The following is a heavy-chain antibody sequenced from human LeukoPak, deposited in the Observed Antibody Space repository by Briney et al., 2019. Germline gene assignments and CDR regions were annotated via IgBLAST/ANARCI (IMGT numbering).Heavy chain of an antibody. D-gene: IGHD1-26*01. V-gene: IGHV3-30*18. CDR3: AKDHSDSGRAFEY. CDR2: MSSDGINT. Sequence: RGSLRLSCATSGFTFRTTGVHWVRQGPGKGLEWVALMSSDGINTYYADSVKGRFTVSRDSSRDTLYLQMNSVRPDDTAVYYCAKDHSDSGRAFEYWGRGTLVTVSS. J-gene: IGHJ4*02. CDR1: GFTFRTTG.